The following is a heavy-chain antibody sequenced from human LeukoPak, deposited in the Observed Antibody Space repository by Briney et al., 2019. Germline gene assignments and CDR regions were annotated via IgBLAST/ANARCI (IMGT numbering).Heavy chain of an antibody. CDR1: GFTVSSYY. V-gene: IGHV3-53*01. CDR3: ARDGYKE. D-gene: IGHD5-24*01. CDR2: IYTDGNT. J-gene: IGHJ4*02. Sequence: GGSLRLSCAASGFTVSSYYMSWLRQAPGKGLEWVSVIYTDGNTYYASSVKGRFTISRDNSKNTLYLQMNSLRAEDTAVYYCARDGYKEWGQETLVTVSS.